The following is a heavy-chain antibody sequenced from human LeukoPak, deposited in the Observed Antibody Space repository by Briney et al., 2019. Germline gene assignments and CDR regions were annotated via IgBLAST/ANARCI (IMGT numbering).Heavy chain of an antibody. V-gene: IGHV3-23*01. CDR3: AKGGWTGWFDP. CDR1: GFTFSSYA. CDR2: ISSGGGGS. D-gene: IGHD6-19*01. J-gene: IGHJ5*02. Sequence: GGSLRLSCAGSGFTFSSYAMTWVRQAPGKGLEWVSIISSGGGGSYYADSVKGRFTISRDNSKNTLYLQMNSLRAEDTAIYYCAKGGWTGWFDPWGQGTLVTVSS.